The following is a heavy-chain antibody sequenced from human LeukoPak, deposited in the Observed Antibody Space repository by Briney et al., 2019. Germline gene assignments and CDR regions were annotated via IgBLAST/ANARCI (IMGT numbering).Heavy chain of an antibody. V-gene: IGHV3-23*01. CDR3: AKDQLNRFCSGGSCSITHDY. CDR1: GFSFSSYG. D-gene: IGHD2-15*01. J-gene: IGHJ4*02. CDR2: ITGSTRST. Sequence: GGSLRLSCAASGFSFSSYGMSWVRQAPGTGLEWVSAITGSTRSTYYTDSVKGRFTISRDNSRNTLYLQMNGLRAEDTAVYYCAKDQLNRFCSGGSCSITHDYWGQGTLVTVSS.